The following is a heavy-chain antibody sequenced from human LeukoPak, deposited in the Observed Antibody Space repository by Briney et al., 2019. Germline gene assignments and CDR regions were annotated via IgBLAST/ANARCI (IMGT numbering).Heavy chain of an antibody. Sequence: GGSLRLSCAASGFTFSSYGMHWVRQAPGKGLEGVAFIRYDGSNKYYADSVKGRFTIPRDNSKNTLYLQMNSLRAEDTAVYYCAKPYYYDSSGYYYFDYWGQGTLVTVSS. J-gene: IGHJ4*02. CDR2: IRYDGSNK. CDR1: GFTFSSYG. D-gene: IGHD3-22*01. CDR3: AKPYYYDSSGYYYFDY. V-gene: IGHV3-30*02.